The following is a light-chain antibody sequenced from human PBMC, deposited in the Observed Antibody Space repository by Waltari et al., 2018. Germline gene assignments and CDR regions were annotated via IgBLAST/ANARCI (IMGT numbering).Light chain of an antibody. J-gene: IGKJ1*01. CDR3: QQYNNWPPGT. Sequence: EMVVTQSPATLSLSPGERATLSCRTSQTIGTSLAWYQQRPGQAPRLLIYRASTRATGIPDRFSGSGSESEFTLTISSLQSEHVALYYCQQYNNWPPGTFGQGTKVEI. CDR1: QTIGTS. CDR2: RAS. V-gene: IGKV3-15*01.